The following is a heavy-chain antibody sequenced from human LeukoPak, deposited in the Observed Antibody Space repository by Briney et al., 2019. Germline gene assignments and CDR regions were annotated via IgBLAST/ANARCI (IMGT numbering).Heavy chain of an antibody. J-gene: IGHJ4*02. V-gene: IGHV3-30-3*01. Sequence: GRSLRLFCAVSGFTFSSYAMLWVRQAPGKGLEWVADISYDGSNKYYADSVKGRFTISRDNSKNTLYLQMNSLRAEDTAVYYCARAPLSVYYYDSSGYLDYWGQGTLVTVSS. CDR2: ISYDGSNK. CDR3: ARAPLSVYYYDSSGYLDY. CDR1: GFTFSSYA. D-gene: IGHD3-22*01.